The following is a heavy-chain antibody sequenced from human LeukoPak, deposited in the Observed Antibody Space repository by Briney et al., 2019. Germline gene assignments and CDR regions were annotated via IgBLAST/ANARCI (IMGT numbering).Heavy chain of an antibody. Sequence: GESLKISCEASGYSFTNYWIGWGRQMPGEGVGWMGIIYPDDSESKYSPSFQGQVTISADKSISTAYLQWSSLKASDTAMYYCARSRDSSGYYYLIWGQGTLVTVSS. V-gene: IGHV5-51*01. D-gene: IGHD3-22*01. CDR3: ARSRDSSGYYYLI. CDR2: IYPDDSES. CDR1: GYSFTNYW. J-gene: IGHJ4*02.